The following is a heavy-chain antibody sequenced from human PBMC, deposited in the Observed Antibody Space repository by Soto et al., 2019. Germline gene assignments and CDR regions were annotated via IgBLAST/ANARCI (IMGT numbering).Heavy chain of an antibody. CDR1: GFTFSSNN. Sequence: GSLRLSCAASGFTFSSNNMNWVRQAPGKGLEWVSYISSSSSTIYYADSVKGRFTISRDNAKNSLYLQMNSLRDEDTAVYYCAREITVTTDYWGQGTLVTVS. CDR2: ISSSSSTI. D-gene: IGHD4-17*01. J-gene: IGHJ4*02. CDR3: AREITVTTDY. V-gene: IGHV3-48*02.